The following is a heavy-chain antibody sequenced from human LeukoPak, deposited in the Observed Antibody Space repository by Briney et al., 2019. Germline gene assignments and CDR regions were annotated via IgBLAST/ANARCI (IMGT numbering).Heavy chain of an antibody. CDR3: ARVMYYYDSSGQTYYFDY. D-gene: IGHD3-22*01. J-gene: IGHJ4*02. CDR2: ISSSGSTI. V-gene: IGHV3-11*04. CDR1: GFTFSDYY. Sequence: GGSLRLSCAASGFTFSDYYMSWIRQAPGKGLEWVSYISSSGSTIYYADSVKGRFTISRDNAKNSLYLQMNSLRAEDTAVYYCARVMYYYDSSGQTYYFDYWGQGTLATVSS.